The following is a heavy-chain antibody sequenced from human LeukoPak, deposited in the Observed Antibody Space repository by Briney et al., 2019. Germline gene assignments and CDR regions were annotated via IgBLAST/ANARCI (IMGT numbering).Heavy chain of an antibody. D-gene: IGHD1-26*01. CDR2: ISDTGKT. CDR3: ARHHLGGAPWFDP. CDR1: GASFSSYY. J-gene: IGHJ5*02. V-gene: IGHV4-59*08. Sequence: SETLSLTCSVSGASFSSYYWGWIRQSPGKGLEWLGYISDTGKTDYNPSLKSRVTISVDTSKNQLSLKLTSVTAADTAVYSCARHHLGGAPWFDPWGQGTLVTVSS.